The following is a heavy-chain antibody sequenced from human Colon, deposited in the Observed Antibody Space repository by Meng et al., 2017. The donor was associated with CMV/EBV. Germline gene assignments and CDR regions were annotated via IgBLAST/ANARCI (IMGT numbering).Heavy chain of an antibody. CDR1: GFSLSTIGMG. CDR3: AHRPYGSGSYFFDY. Sequence: NTMKLSGPTLVKPTQTLTLTCTFSGFSLSTIGMGVGWIRQPPGKALEWLGVIYWDDDKRYSPSLKSRLTITKDTSKNQVVLTMTNLDPLDTATYYCAHRPYGSGSYFFDYWGQGTLVTVSS. D-gene: IGHD3-10*01. J-gene: IGHJ4*02. V-gene: IGHV2-5*02. CDR2: IYWDDDK.